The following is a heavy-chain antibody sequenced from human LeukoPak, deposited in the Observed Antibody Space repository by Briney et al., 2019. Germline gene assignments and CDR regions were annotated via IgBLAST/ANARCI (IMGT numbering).Heavy chain of an antibody. CDR1: GGSISSSSYY. V-gene: IGHV4-39*07. D-gene: IGHD3-10*01. CDR3: ARAGLWFGEYTDY. Sequence: PSETLSLTCTVSGGSISSSSYYWGWIRQPPGTGLEWIGSIYYSGSTNYNPSLKSRVTISVDTSKNQFSLKLSSVTAADTAVYYCARAGLWFGEYTDYWGQGTLVTVSS. CDR2: IYYSGST. J-gene: IGHJ4*02.